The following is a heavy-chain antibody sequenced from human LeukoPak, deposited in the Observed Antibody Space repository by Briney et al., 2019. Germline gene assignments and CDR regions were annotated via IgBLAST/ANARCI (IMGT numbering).Heavy chain of an antibody. CDR1: GFTLSDYW. V-gene: IGHV3-7*01. Sequence: PGGSLRLSCAASGFTLSDYWMSWVRQAPGKGLEWVANIKPDGSEKYYVDSVKGRFTISRDNAKNSLYLQMNGLRPEDTAIYYCAGVYWGQGTQVPVSS. CDR3: AGVY. J-gene: IGHJ4*02. CDR2: IKPDGSEK.